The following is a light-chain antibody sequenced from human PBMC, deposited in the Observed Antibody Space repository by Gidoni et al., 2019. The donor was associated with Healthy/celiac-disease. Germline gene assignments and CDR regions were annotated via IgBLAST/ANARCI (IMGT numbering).Light chain of an antibody. CDR1: QIISSW. V-gene: IGKV1-5*03. Sequence: DIQMHQSPSTLSASVGDRVTITCRASQIISSWLAWYQQKPGKAPKLLIYKASSLESGVPSRFSGSGSGTEFTLTISSLQPDDFATYYCQQYNSYPYTFGQGTKLEIK. CDR2: KAS. CDR3: QQYNSYPYT. J-gene: IGKJ2*01.